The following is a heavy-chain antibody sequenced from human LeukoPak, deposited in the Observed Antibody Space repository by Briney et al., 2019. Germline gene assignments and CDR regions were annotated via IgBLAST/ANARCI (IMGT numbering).Heavy chain of an antibody. CDR1: GYSFTSYW. CDR2: IYPGDSDT. CDR3: ARQAYCGGDCSNWYFDL. V-gene: IGHV5-51*01. D-gene: IGHD2-21*02. J-gene: IGHJ2*01. Sequence: GESLKISCKGSGYSFTSYWIGWVRQMPGKGLEWMGIIYPGDSDTRYSPSFQGQVTISADKSISTAYLQWSSLKASDTAMYYCARQAYCGGDCSNWYFDLWGRGTLVTVSS.